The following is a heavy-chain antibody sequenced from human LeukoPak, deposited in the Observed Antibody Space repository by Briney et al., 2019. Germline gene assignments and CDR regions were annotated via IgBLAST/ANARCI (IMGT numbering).Heavy chain of an antibody. J-gene: IGHJ4*02. CDR1: GYSSTSYW. CDR2: IYPGDSDT. V-gene: IGHV5-51*01. Sequence: GESLKISCKGSGYSSTSYWIGWVRQMPGKGLEWMGIIYPGDSDTRYSPSFQGQVTISADKSISTAYLQWSSLKASDTAMYYCARKYCGGDCYLRGYIDYWGQGTLVTVSS. D-gene: IGHD2-21*02. CDR3: ARKYCGGDCYLRGYIDY.